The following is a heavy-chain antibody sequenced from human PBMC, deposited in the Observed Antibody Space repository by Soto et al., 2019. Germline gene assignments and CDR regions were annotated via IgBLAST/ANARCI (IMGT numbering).Heavy chain of an antibody. CDR3: ARDLLSIAARPGGYYYHYGMDV. CDR2: IYYSGST. CDR1: GGSIISGGYF. J-gene: IGHJ6*02. V-gene: IGHV4-31*03. Sequence: SETLSLTCTVSGGSIISGGYFWIRHHPGKGLEWIGYIYYSGSTYYNPSLKSRVTISVDTSKNQFSLKLSSVTAADTAVYYCARDLLSIAARPGGYYYHYGMDVWGQGTTVTVSS. D-gene: IGHD6-6*01.